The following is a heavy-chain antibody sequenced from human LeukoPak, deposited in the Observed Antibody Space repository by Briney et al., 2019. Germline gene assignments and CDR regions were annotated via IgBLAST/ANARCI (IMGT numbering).Heavy chain of an antibody. V-gene: IGHV1-46*01. CDR2: INPSGGST. CDR3: AIRRDAAGSVDY. CDR1: GYTFTSYY. J-gene: IGHJ4*02. Sequence: ASVKVSCKASGYTFTSYYMHWVRQAPGQGLEWMGIINPSGGSTSYAQKFQGGVTMTRDTSTSTVYMELSSLRSEDTAVYYCAIRRDAAGSVDYWGQGTLVTVSS. D-gene: IGHD6-13*01.